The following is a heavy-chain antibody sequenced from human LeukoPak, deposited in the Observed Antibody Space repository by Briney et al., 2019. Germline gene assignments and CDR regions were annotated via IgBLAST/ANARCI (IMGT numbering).Heavy chain of an antibody. CDR2: ISSSGSTI. Sequence: PGGSLRLSCAASGFTFNDYYMSWIRQAPGKGLEWVSYISSSGSTIYYADSVKGRFTISRDNAKNSLYLQMNSLRAEDTAVYYCARESDCSGGSCYFYYGMDVWGQGTTVTVSS. D-gene: IGHD2-15*01. J-gene: IGHJ6*02. CDR3: ARESDCSGGSCYFYYGMDV. V-gene: IGHV3-11*01. CDR1: GFTFNDYY.